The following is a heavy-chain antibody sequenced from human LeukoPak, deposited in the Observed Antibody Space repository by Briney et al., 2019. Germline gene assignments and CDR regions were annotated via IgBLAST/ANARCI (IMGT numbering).Heavy chain of an antibody. CDR3: ARPGTYCSGYGSCFPFEY. CDR2: IDKDGNEK. J-gene: IGHJ4*02. V-gene: IGHV3-7*01. D-gene: IGHD2-15*01. CDR1: GFTFSNYW. Sequence: HPGGSLRLPCAASGFTFSNYWMSWVRQAPGKGPEWVAKIDKDGNEKYSVDSVRGRFTISRDNAKNTLYLQMDSLRAEDTAVYYCARPGTYCSGYGSCFPFEYWGQGSLVIVSS.